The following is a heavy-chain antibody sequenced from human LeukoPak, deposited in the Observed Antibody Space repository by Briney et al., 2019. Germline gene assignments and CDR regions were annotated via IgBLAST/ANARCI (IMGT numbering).Heavy chain of an antibody. Sequence: GGSLRLSCAVSGFPFSTFWMSWVRQAPGKGLEWVANINQDGSEKYYVDSVRGRFAISRDNAKNSLYLQMNSLRAEDTAVYYCASQGGDTAMGVDYWGQGTLVTVSS. J-gene: IGHJ4*02. CDR1: GFPFSTFW. CDR2: INQDGSEK. CDR3: ASQGGDTAMGVDY. V-gene: IGHV3-7*01. D-gene: IGHD5-18*01.